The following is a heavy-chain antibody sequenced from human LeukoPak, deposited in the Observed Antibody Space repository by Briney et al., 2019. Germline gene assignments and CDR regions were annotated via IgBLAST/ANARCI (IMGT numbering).Heavy chain of an antibody. J-gene: IGHJ4*02. Sequence: GGSLRLSCAASGFTFSSYAMSWVRQAPGKGLEWVSAISGSGSSTYFADSVKGRVTISRDNSKNTLYLQMNSLRAEDTAVYYCAKAVCYSSGWPRFDYWGQGTLVTVSS. CDR2: ISGSGSST. V-gene: IGHV3-23*01. D-gene: IGHD6-19*01. CDR1: GFTFSSYA. CDR3: AKAVCYSSGWPRFDY.